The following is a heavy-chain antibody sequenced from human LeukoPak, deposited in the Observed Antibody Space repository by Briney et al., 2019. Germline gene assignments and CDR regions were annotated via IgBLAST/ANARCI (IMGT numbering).Heavy chain of an antibody. J-gene: IGHJ1*01. Sequence: GGSLRLSWAASGFTFGSYGMSWVRQAPGKGLEWVSFITPNADRTSYADSVEGRFTISRDNPRNTLYMQMNSLRDEDTALYYCAIMHGYYDGSGYWVQWGQGTLVTVSS. CDR2: ITPNADRT. CDR1: GFTFGSYG. V-gene: IGHV3-23*01. CDR3: AIMHGYYDGSGYWVQ. D-gene: IGHD3-22*01.